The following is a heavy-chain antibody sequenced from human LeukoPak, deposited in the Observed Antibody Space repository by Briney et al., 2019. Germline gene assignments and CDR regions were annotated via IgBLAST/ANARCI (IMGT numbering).Heavy chain of an antibody. CDR3: ARADGGYYFDY. CDR2: ISPTGIYS. J-gene: IGHJ4*02. CDR1: GFTLSSYT. D-gene: IGHD3-22*01. Sequence: GGSLRLSCVASGFTLSSYTMNWVRQAPGKGLEWVSNISPTGIYSNYAASVEGRFTIFRDNAKNSLFLQMSSLRAEDTAVYYCARADGGYYFDYWGQGTLVTVSS. V-gene: IGHV3-21*06.